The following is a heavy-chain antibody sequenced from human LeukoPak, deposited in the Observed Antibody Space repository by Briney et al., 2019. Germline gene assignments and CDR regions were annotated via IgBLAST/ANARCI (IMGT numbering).Heavy chain of an antibody. CDR1: GGSISSGDSY. V-gene: IGHV4-30-4*08. J-gene: IGHJ4*02. CDR3: AWTKYDSSGYDY. D-gene: IGHD3-22*01. Sequence: SETLSLTCTVSGGSISSGDSYWSWIRQPPGKGLEWIGYIFYSGSTYYNPSLKSRVTISLDTSENQFSLKLSSVTAADTAVYYCAWTKYDSSGYDYWGQGTLVTVSS. CDR2: IFYSGST.